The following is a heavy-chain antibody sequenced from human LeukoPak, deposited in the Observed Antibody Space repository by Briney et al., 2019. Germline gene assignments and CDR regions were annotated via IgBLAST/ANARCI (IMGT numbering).Heavy chain of an antibody. Sequence: ASVKVSCKASGYTFTGYYMHWVRQAPGQGLEWMGWINPNSGGTNYAQKFQGRVTMTRDTSISTAYMELSRLRSDDTAVYYCARGMVRGVIIKYSIDYWGQGTLVTVSS. D-gene: IGHD3-10*01. CDR1: GYTFTGYY. CDR3: ARGMVRGVIIKYSIDY. V-gene: IGHV1-2*02. CDR2: INPNSGGT. J-gene: IGHJ4*02.